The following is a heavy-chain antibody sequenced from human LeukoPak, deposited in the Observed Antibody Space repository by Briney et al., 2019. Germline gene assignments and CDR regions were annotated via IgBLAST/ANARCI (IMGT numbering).Heavy chain of an antibody. D-gene: IGHD2-2*01. Sequence: GGSLRLSCAASGFTFSSYWMHWVRQAPGKGLVWVSRINSDGSSTSYADSVKGRFTISRDNAKNTLYLQMNSLRAEDTAVYYCARVPLPAAKGGYFDYWGQGTLVTVFS. J-gene: IGHJ4*02. V-gene: IGHV3-74*01. CDR2: INSDGSST. CDR1: GFTFSSYW. CDR3: ARVPLPAAKGGYFDY.